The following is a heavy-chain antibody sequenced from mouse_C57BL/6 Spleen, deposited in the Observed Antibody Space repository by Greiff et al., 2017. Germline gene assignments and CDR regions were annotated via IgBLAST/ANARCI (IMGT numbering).Heavy chain of an antibody. CDR1: GFSFNTYA. Sequence: EVQLQESGGGLVQPKGSLKLSCAASGFSFNTYALNWVRQAPGKGLEWVARIRSKSNNYATYYADSVKDRFTISRDDSESMLYLQMNNLKTEDTAMYYCAITTVVATRYFDVWGTGTTVTVSS. J-gene: IGHJ1*03. CDR3: AITTVVATRYFDV. CDR2: IRSKSNNYAT. V-gene: IGHV10-1*01. D-gene: IGHD1-1*01.